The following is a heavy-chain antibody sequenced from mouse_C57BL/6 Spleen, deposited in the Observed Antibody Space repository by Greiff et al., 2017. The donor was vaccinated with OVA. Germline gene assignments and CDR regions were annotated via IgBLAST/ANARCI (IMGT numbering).Heavy chain of an antibody. CDR1: GYTFTDYY. CDR2: INPNNGGT. J-gene: IGHJ2*01. CDR3: AQGEGADY. Sequence: EVQLQQSGPELVKPGASVKISCKASGYTFTDYYMNWVKQSHGKSLEWIGDINPNNGGTSYNQKFKGKATLTVDKSSSTAYMELRSLTSEDSAVYYCAQGEGADYWGQGTTLTVSS. V-gene: IGHV1-26*01.